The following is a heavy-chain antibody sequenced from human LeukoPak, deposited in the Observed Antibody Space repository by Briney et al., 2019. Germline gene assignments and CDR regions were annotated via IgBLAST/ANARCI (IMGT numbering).Heavy chain of an antibody. CDR3: ARGRRDGYNSRGSTDYFDY. CDR1: GFTFSSYA. CDR2: ISYDGSNK. D-gene: IGHD5-24*01. Sequence: PGGSLRLSCAASGFTFSSYAMHWVRQAPGKGLEWVAVISYDGSNKYYADSVKGRFTISRDNSKNTLCLQMNSLRAEDTAVYYCARGRRDGYNSRGSTDYFDYWGQGTLVTVSS. V-gene: IGHV3-30-3*01. J-gene: IGHJ4*02.